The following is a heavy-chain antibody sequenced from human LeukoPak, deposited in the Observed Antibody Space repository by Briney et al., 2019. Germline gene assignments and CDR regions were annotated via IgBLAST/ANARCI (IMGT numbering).Heavy chain of an antibody. D-gene: IGHD6-19*01. V-gene: IGHV3-48*04. CDR1: GFTFSSYA. CDR3: ARAEYSSGWYWKVDAFDI. Sequence: PGGSLRLSCAASGFTFSSYAMHWVRQAPGKGLEWVSYISSSGSTIYYADSVKGRFTISRDNAKNSLYLQMNSLRAEDTAVYYCARAEYSSGWYWKVDAFDIWGQGTMVTVSS. J-gene: IGHJ3*02. CDR2: ISSSGSTI.